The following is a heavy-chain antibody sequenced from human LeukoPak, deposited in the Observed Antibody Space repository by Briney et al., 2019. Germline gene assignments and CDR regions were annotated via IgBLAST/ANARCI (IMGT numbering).Heavy chain of an antibody. CDR1: GFTFSSYS. CDR2: ISSSSSYI. CDR3: ALDYYDSSGYRFDY. J-gene: IGHJ4*02. Sequence: GGSLRLSCAASGFTFSSYSMNWVRQAPGKGLEWVSSISSSSSYIYYADSVKGRFTISRDNAKNSLYLQMNSLRAEDAAVYYCALDYYDSSGYRFDYWGQGTLVTVSS. D-gene: IGHD3-22*01. V-gene: IGHV3-21*01.